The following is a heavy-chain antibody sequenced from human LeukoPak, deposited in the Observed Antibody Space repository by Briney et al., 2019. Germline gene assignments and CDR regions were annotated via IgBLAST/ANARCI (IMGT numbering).Heavy chain of an antibody. D-gene: IGHD2-15*01. Sequence: SVKVSCKASGGTFSSYAISWVRQAPGQGLEWMGRIIPIFGIANYAQKFQGRVTITADKSTSTAYMELSSLRSEDAAVYCCARDRGDCSGGSCYGFDPWGQGTLVTVSS. CDR3: ARDRGDCSGGSCYGFDP. CDR2: IIPIFGIA. J-gene: IGHJ5*02. V-gene: IGHV1-69*04. CDR1: GGTFSSYA.